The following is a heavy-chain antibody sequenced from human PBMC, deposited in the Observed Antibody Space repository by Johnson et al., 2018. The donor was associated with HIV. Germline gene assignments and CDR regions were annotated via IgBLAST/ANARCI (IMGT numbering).Heavy chain of an antibody. J-gene: IGHJ3*01. CDR1: GFIFSDYY. CDR3: AREAYYARAFDL. CDR2: IDSSGSGI. V-gene: IGHV3-11*04. Sequence: QVQLVESGGGLVKPGGSLRLSCAASGFIFSDYYINWIRQAPGKGLEWVSYIDSSGSGIYYADSLKGRFAISRDNSRNTLDLRMDSLRVEDTAVYYCAREAYYARAFDLWGQGTMVTVSS. D-gene: IGHD3-3*01.